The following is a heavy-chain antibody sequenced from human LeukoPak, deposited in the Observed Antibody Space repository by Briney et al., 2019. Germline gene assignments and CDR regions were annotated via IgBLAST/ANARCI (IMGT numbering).Heavy chain of an antibody. CDR3: ARRRAPSY. CDR1: GFTFSSYA. V-gene: IGHV3-7*05. CDR2: INQDGSEK. Sequence: GGSLRLSCAASGFTFSSYAMTWVRQAPGKGLERVATINQDGSEKYYVDSVKGRFTISRDNAKNSLYLQMNSLRAEDTAVFYCARRRAPSYWGQGTLVTVSS. J-gene: IGHJ4*02.